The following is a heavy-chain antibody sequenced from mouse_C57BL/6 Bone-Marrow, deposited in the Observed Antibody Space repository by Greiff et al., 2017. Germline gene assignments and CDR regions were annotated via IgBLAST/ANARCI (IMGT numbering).Heavy chain of an antibody. CDR1: GYTFTSYW. CDR2: IHPNSGST. CDR3: ARASFLRGVSY. V-gene: IGHV1-64*01. D-gene: IGHD1-1*01. Sequence: QVQLQQPGAELVKPGASVKLSCKASGYTFTSYWMHWVKQRPGQGLEWIGMIHPNSGSTNYNEKFKSKATLTVDKSSSTAYMQLSSLTSEDSAVYYCARASFLRGVSYWGQGTTLTVSS. J-gene: IGHJ2*01.